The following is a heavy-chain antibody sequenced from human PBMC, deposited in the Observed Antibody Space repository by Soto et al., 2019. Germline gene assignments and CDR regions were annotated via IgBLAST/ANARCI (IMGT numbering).Heavy chain of an antibody. J-gene: IGHJ5*02. CDR1: GGTFTTNG. Sequence: QVQLVQSGNEVKKPGSSVKVSCKASGGTFTTNGIIWVRQAPGQGLEWMGGIVPVFGSTKYAQKFQGRLTITADRSTSTADMDFSSLKSEDTATYDWAQDPPRGDFIVNWFRPWGQGTLVTVSS. D-gene: IGHD2-21*01. V-gene: IGHV1-69*06. CDR3: AQDPPRGDFIVNWFRP. CDR2: IVPVFGST.